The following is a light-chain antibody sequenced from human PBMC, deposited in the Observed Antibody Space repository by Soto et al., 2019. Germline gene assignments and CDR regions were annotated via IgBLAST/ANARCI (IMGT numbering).Light chain of an antibody. CDR3: SSYTSSTTRV. CDR1: SSDVGGYNY. V-gene: IGLV2-14*01. J-gene: IGLJ1*01. CDR2: DVS. Sequence: QSALTQPASVSGSLGQSITISCTGTSSDVGGYNYVSRYQQHPGKAPKLMIYDVSNRPSGVSNRFSGSKSGTRASLTISGLQAEDEADSYCSSYTSSTTRVFGTGTKVTVL.